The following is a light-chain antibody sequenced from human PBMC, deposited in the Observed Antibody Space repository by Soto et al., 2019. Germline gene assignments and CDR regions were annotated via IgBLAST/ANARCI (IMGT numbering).Light chain of an antibody. Sequence: IVLTHSPGTLSFSPGEMATLSFRASRSVSIYLAWYQQKAGQAPRLLIYEGSNRATGIPTRFSGSGSGTEFTLTISSLQSEDFAVYYCQQYNDWTSITFGQGTRLEIK. J-gene: IGKJ5*01. CDR3: QQYNDWTSIT. CDR1: RSVSIY. V-gene: IGKV3D-15*01. CDR2: EGS.